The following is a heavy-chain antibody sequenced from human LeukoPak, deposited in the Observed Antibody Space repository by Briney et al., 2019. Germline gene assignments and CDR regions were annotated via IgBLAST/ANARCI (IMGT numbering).Heavy chain of an antibody. J-gene: IGHJ3*02. Sequence: PSETLSLTCTVSGGSISSYYWSWIRQPPGKGLEWIGYIYYSGSTNYNPSLKSRVTISVDTSKNQFSLKLSSVTAADTAVYYCARRVIRLTAFDIWGQGTMVTVSS. CDR1: GGSISSYY. CDR3: ARRVIRLTAFDI. D-gene: IGHD3-16*01. CDR2: IYYSGST. V-gene: IGHV4-59*01.